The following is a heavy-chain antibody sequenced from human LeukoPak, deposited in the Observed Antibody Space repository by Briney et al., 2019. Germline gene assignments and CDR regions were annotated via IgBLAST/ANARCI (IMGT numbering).Heavy chain of an antibody. V-gene: IGHV3-23*01. CDR2: ISGSGDTT. Sequence: GGSLRLSCAAFGFIFDDYGMSWVRQAPGKGLEWVSAISGSGDTTYYADSVKGRFTISRDNSKNTLYVQMNSLRVDDTAVYYCAKEPLYYYWGQGTLVTVSS. D-gene: IGHD2-21*01. CDR3: AKEPLYYY. J-gene: IGHJ4*02. CDR1: GFIFDDYG.